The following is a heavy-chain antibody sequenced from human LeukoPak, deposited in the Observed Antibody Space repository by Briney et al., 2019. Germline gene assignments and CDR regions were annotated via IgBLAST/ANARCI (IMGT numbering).Heavy chain of an antibody. J-gene: IGHJ6*02. CDR2: IYYSGST. D-gene: IGHD6-19*01. CDR3: ARGVAVAGVYYGMDV. Sequence: SETLSLTCTVSGGPISSGDYYWSWIRQPPGKGLEWIGYIYYSGSTYYNPSLKSRVTISVDTSKNQFSLKLSSVTAADTAVYYCARGVAVAGVYYGMDVWGQGTTVTVSS. V-gene: IGHV4-30-4*01. CDR1: GGPISSGDYY.